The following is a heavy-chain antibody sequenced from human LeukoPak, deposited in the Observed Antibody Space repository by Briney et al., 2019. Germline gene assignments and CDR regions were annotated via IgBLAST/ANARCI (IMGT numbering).Heavy chain of an antibody. J-gene: IGHJ4*02. CDR3: ARILYYDSSGPPDY. CDR2: ISAYNGDT. Sequence: ASVKVSCKASGYTFTTYGISWVRQAPGQGLEWMGWISAYNGDTNYAQRLQGRVTMTTDTSTSTAYMELRSLRSDDTAVYYCARILYYDSSGPPDYWGQGTLSPSPQ. CDR1: GYTFTTYG. D-gene: IGHD3-22*01. V-gene: IGHV1-18*01.